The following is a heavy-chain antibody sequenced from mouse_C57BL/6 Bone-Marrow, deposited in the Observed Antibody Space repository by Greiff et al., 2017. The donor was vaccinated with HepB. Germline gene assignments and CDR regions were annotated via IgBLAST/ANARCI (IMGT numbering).Heavy chain of an antibody. V-gene: IGHV3-6*01. CDR1: GYSITSGYY. D-gene: IGHD1-1*01. J-gene: IGHJ3*01. CDR2: ISYDGSN. CDR3: ARGGYYYGSLFAY. Sequence: EVHLVESGPGLVKPSQSLSLTCSVTGYSITSGYYWNWIRQFPGNKLEWMGYISYDGSNNYNPSLKNRISITRDTSKNQFFLKLNSVTTEDTATYYCARGGYYYGSLFAYWGQGTLVTVSA.